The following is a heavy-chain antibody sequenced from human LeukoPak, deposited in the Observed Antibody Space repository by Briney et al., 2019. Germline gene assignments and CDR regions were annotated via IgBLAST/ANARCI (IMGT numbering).Heavy chain of an antibody. D-gene: IGHD6-13*01. CDR3: ARDSRQQLPH. V-gene: IGHV3-48*01. CDR1: GFTFSSYS. J-gene: IGHJ4*02. CDR2: ISSSSSTI. Sequence: PGGSLRLSCAASGFTFSSYSMNWVRQAPGKGLEWVSYISSSSSTIYYADSVRGRFTISRDNAKNSLYLQMNSLRVEDTAVYFCARDSRQQLPHWGQGTLVTVSS.